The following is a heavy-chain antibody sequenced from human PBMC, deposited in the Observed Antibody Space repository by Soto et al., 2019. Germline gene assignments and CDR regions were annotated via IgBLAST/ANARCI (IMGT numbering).Heavy chain of an antibody. CDR1: GGSISSHY. J-gene: IGHJ4*02. CDR3: ARRWGSVFDY. D-gene: IGHD3-16*01. Sequence: QVQLQESGPGLVKPSETLSLTCTVSGGSISSHYWSWIRQPPGKGLEWIGYIYYSGSTHYNPPLTSGVTISVDTSKTQFALKLSSVTAADTAVYYCARRWGSVFDYWGQGTLVTVSS. V-gene: IGHV4-59*08. CDR2: IYYSGST.